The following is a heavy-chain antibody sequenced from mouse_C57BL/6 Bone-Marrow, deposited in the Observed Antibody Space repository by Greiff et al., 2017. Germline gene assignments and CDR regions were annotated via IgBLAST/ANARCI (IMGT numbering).Heavy chain of an antibody. CDR2: INPSTGGT. CDR3: AEANWAWFAY. CDR1: GYSFTGYY. D-gene: IGHD4-1*01. V-gene: IGHV1-42*01. J-gene: IGHJ3*01. Sequence: EVQLQQSGPELVKPGASVKISCKASGYSFTGYYMNWVKQSPEKSLEWIGEINPSTGGTPYNQKFKAKATLTVDKSSSTAYMQLKSLTSEDSAVYYCAEANWAWFAYWGQGTLVTVSA.